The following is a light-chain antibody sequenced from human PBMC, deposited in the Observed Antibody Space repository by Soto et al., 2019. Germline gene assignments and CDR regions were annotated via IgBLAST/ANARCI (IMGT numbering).Light chain of an antibody. CDR1: QSISST. Sequence: DIQITQSPSSLSASVGDRVTITCRASQSISSTLNWYQQKPGEAPKLLIYAASSLQSGVPSRFSGSGSGTDFTLTISSLQPEDFATYYCQKSYSTPYTFGQGTKVDIK. J-gene: IGKJ2*01. V-gene: IGKV1-39*01. CDR3: QKSYSTPYT. CDR2: AAS.